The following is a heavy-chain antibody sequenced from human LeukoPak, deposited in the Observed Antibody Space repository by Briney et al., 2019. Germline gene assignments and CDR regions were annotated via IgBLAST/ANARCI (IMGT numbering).Heavy chain of an antibody. CDR3: ARSPEYYDILTGYLNWFDP. CDR1: GGTFSSYA. V-gene: IGHV1-69*01. CDR2: IIPIFGTA. J-gene: IGHJ5*02. Sequence: SVKVSRKASGGTFSSYAISWVRQAPGQGLEWMGGIIPIFGTANYAQKFQGRVTITADESTSTAYMELSSLRSEDTAVYYCARSPEYYDILTGYLNWFDPWGQGTLVTVSS. D-gene: IGHD3-9*01.